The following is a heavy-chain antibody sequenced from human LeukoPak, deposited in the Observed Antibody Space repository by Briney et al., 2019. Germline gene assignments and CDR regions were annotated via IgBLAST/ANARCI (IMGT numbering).Heavy chain of an antibody. V-gene: IGHV3-30-3*01. J-gene: IGHJ6*02. CDR2: ISYDGSNK. CDR1: GFTFSSYA. CDR3: ARGFRGTTVTSMDV. Sequence: QTGGSLRLSCAASGFTFSSYAMHWVRQAPGKGLEWVAVISYDGSNKYYADSVKGRFTISRDNSKNTLYLQMNSLRAEDTAMYYCARGFRGTTVTSMDVWGQGTTVTVSS. D-gene: IGHD4-17*01.